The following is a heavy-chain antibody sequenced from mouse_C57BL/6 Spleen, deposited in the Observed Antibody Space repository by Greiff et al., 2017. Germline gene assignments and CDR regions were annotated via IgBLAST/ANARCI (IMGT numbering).Heavy chain of an antibody. Sequence: VQLQQSGAELVKPGASVKISCKASGYAFSSYWMNWVKQRPGKGLEWIGQIYPGDGDTNYNGKFKGKATLTADKSSSTAYMQLSSLTSEDSAVYFCARGSPNRRYFDVWGTGTTVTVSS. J-gene: IGHJ1*03. CDR2: IYPGDGDT. V-gene: IGHV1-80*01. CDR3: ARGSPNRRYFDV. D-gene: IGHD6-1*01. CDR1: GYAFSSYW.